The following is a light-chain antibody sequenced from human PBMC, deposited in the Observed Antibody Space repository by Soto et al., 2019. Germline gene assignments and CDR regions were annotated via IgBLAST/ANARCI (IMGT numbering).Light chain of an antibody. CDR3: QQRKSYPIT. V-gene: IGKV1-9*01. Sequence: DIQLTQSPSFLSASVGDRVTITCRASQDINTYLAWYQRKPGKAPKLLIFAASTLQNGVPSRFSGRGSGTEFTVTITSLQPEDFATYYCQQRKSYPITFGQGTRLEIK. CDR1: QDINTY. J-gene: IGKJ5*01. CDR2: AAS.